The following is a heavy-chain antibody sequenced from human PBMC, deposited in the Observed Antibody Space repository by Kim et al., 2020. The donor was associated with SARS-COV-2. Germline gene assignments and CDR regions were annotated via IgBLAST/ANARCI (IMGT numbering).Heavy chain of an antibody. CDR1: GGSISIYY. Sequence: SETLSLTCTVSGGSISIYYWNWIRQPPGKGLEWIGYIYYTGSTNYNPSLKSRVTISADTSKKQFSLKLSAVTAADTAVYYCARVLEYDFWSGHSSGMDVWGQGTTVTVSS. V-gene: IGHV4-59*13. J-gene: IGHJ6*02. CDR2: IYYTGST. D-gene: IGHD3-3*01. CDR3: ARVLEYDFWSGHSSGMDV.